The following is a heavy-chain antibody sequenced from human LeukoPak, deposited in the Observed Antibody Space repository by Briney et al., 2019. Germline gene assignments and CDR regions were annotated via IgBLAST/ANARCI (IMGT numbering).Heavy chain of an antibody. J-gene: IGHJ6*03. D-gene: IGHD6-13*01. CDR3: ARDPNYSSSWYVSYYYYYMDV. CDR1: GFTFSSYS. V-gene: IGHV3-48*02. Sequence: GGSLRLSCAASGFTFSSYSMNWVRQAPGKGLEWASYISSSSSTIYYADSVKGRFTISRDNAKNSLYLQMNSLRDEDTAVYYCARDPNYSSSWYVSYYYYYMDVWGKGTTVTVSS. CDR2: ISSSSSTI.